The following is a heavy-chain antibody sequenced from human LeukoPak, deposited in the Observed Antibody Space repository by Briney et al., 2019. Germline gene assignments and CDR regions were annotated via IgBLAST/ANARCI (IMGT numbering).Heavy chain of an antibody. D-gene: IGHD3-22*01. CDR1: GYTFTSYY. Sequence: ASVKVSCKASGYTFTSYYMHWVRQAPGQGLEWMGIINPSGGSTSYAQKFQGRVTMTRDTSTSTVYMELSSLRSEDTAVYYCARASLPHYYDSSGYYYIGEVWGQGTLVTVSS. V-gene: IGHV1-46*01. CDR2: INPSGGST. CDR3: ARASLPHYYDSSGYYYIGEV. J-gene: IGHJ4*02.